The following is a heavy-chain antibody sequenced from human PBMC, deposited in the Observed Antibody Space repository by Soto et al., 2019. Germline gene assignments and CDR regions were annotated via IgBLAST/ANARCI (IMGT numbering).Heavy chain of an antibody. V-gene: IGHV2-5*02. J-gene: IGHJ6*02. CDR3: AHSRCGGDCLQSYSSHYYYGMDV. CDR1: GFSLSTSGVG. D-gene: IGHD2-21*02. Sequence: QITLKESGPTLVKPTQTLTLTCTFSGFSLSTSGVGVGWIRQPPGKARDWLASFYGDDDKRYSPSLRSRLTINKDTSKNQVVLTMTNMDPVDTATYYCAHSRCGGDCLQSYSSHYYYGMDVWGQGTTVTVSS. CDR2: FYGDDDK.